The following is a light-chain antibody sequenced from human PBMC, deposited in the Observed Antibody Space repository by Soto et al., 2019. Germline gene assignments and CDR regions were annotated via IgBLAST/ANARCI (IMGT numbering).Light chain of an antibody. Sequence: EIVMTQSPATLSVSPGERATLSCRASQTLSSNYLAWYQQKPGQAPRLLIYDASNRATGVPARFSGSGSGTDFTLTISSLEPEDFAVYYCQQRSNLITFGQGTRLEIK. CDR1: QTLSSNY. CDR3: QQRSNLIT. V-gene: IGKV3D-20*02. J-gene: IGKJ5*01. CDR2: DAS.